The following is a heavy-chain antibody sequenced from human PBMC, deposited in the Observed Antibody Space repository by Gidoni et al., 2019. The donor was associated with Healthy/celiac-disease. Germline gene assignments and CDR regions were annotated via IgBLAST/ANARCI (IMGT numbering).Heavy chain of an antibody. D-gene: IGHD1-26*01. CDR2: ISSNGGST. V-gene: IGHV3-64*01. CDR3: ARVGSDYSFDY. J-gene: IGHJ4*02. Sequence: GLEYVSAISSNGGSTYYANSVKGRFTISRDNSKNTLYLQMGSLRAEDMAVYYCARVGSDYSFDYWGQGTLVTVSS.